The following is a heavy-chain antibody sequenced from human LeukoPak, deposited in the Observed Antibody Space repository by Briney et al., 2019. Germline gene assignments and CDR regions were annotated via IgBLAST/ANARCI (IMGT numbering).Heavy chain of an antibody. CDR2: IRYDGSNK. CDR1: GFTFISYG. J-gene: IGHJ3*02. CDR3: AKSLGYSSGWVNAFDI. V-gene: IGHV3-30*02. D-gene: IGHD6-19*01. Sequence: GGSLRLSCAACGFTFISYGMHWVRQAPGKGLEWVAFIRYDGSNKYYADSVKGRFTISRDNSKNTLYLQMNSLRAEDTAVYYCAKSLGYSSGWVNAFDIWGQGTMVTVSS.